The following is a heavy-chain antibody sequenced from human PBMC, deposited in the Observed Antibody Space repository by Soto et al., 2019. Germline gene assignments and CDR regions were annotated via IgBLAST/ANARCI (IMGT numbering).Heavy chain of an antibody. J-gene: IGHJ6*02. D-gene: IGHD6-25*01. Sequence: EEQLVESGGGLVEPGGSLRLSCAASGFIFSNTWINWVRQAPGKGLEWVGRIKTKIEGGTTNYAAPVKGRFTVSGDDSKNTVYLHMNSLRTEDTAVYYCTADIPNNSANYGMDVWGQGTTVTVSS. CDR1: GFIFSNTW. CDR3: TADIPNNSANYGMDV. CDR2: IKTKIEGGTT. V-gene: IGHV3-15*07.